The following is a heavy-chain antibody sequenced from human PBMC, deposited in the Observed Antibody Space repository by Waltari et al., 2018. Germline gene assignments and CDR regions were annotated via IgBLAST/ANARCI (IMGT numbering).Heavy chain of an antibody. V-gene: IGHV1-69*12. J-gene: IGHJ3*02. Sequence: QFQLVQSGAEVQKPGSSVKVSCKAPGGTFSSYAISWVREAPGQGIEWLGGIIPIFGTAHYAEKFQGRVTMTADESTSTAYMELSSLGSEDTSVYYCARDLSTTVVTPDAFDIWGQGTMVTVSS. CDR2: IIPIFGTA. D-gene: IGHD4-17*01. CDR1: GGTFSSYA. CDR3: ARDLSTTVVTPDAFDI.